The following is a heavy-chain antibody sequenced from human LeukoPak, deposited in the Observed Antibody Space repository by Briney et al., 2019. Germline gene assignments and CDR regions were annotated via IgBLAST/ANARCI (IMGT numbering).Heavy chain of an antibody. Sequence: GASVKVSCKASGYTFTSYGINWVRQATGQGLEWMGWMNPNSGNTGYAQKFQGRVTITRNTSISTAYMELSSLRSEDRAVYYCARVIAGRTQVPGYWGQGTLVTVSS. CDR2: MNPNSGNT. CDR3: ARVIAGRTQVPGY. V-gene: IGHV1-8*02. D-gene: IGHD6-6*01. CDR1: GYTFTSYG. J-gene: IGHJ4*02.